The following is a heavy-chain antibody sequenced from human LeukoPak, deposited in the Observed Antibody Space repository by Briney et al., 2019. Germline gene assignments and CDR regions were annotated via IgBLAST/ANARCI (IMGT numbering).Heavy chain of an antibody. CDR1: GFTFSSYA. D-gene: IGHD5-24*01. J-gene: IGHJ4*02. CDR3: ARDRFADGYRLGYFDY. CDR2: ISYDGSNK. V-gene: IGHV3-30-3*01. Sequence: GGSLRLSCAASGFTFSSYAMHWVRQAPGKGLEWVAVISYDGSNKYYADSVKGRFTISRDNSKNTLYLQMNSLRAEDTAVYYCARDRFADGYRLGYFDYWGQGTLVTVSS.